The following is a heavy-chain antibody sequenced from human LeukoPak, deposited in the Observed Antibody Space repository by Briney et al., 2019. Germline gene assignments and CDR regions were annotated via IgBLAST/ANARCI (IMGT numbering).Heavy chain of an antibody. D-gene: IGHD6-13*01. CDR1: GYTLTDLS. CDR3: ARGGIAAAGVAFDY. Sequence: ASVKVSCKVSGYTLTDLSMHWVRQAPGKGLEWMGGFDPEDGETIYAQKFQGRVTMTEDTSTDTAYMELSSLRSEDTAVYYCARGGIAAAGVAFDYWGQGTLVTVSS. V-gene: IGHV1-24*01. J-gene: IGHJ4*02. CDR2: FDPEDGET.